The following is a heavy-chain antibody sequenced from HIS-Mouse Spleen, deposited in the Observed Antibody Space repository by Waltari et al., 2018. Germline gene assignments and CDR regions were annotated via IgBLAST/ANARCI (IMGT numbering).Heavy chain of an antibody. CDR3: AKDKHHAFDY. Sequence: QVQLVESGGGVVQPGRSLRLSCAASGFTFSSYGMHWVRQAPGKGLEWMAVISYDGSNKYYADAVQGRFTISRDNSKNTLYLQMNSLRAEDTAVYYCAKDKHHAFDYWGQGTLVTVSS. CDR1: GFTFSSYG. J-gene: IGHJ4*02. CDR2: ISYDGSNK. V-gene: IGHV3-30*18.